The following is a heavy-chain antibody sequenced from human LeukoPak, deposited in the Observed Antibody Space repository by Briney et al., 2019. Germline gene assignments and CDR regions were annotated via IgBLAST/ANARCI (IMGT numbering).Heavy chain of an antibody. D-gene: IGHD6-6*01. Sequence: SETLSLTCTVSGGSISSGDYYWSWIRQPPGKGLEWIGYIYYSGSTYYNPSLKSRVTISVDTSKNQFSLKLSSVTAADTAVYYCARGKYSSSSWCFDLWGRGTLVTVSS. CDR3: ARGKYSSSSWCFDL. V-gene: IGHV4-30-4*08. J-gene: IGHJ2*01. CDR2: IYYSGST. CDR1: GGSISSGDYY.